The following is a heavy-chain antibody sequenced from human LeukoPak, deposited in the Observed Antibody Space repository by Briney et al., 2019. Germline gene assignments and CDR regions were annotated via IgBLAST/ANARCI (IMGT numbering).Heavy chain of an antibody. CDR3: ARYYYDSSGYLYYYGMDV. D-gene: IGHD3-22*01. V-gene: IGHV1-69*04. Sequence: ASVKVSCKASGGTFSSYAISWVRQAPGQGLEWMGRIIPILGIANYAQKFQGRVTITADKSTSTAYMELSSLRPEDTAVYYCARYYYDSSGYLYYYGMDVWGQGTTVTVSS. CDR2: IIPILGIA. CDR1: GGTFSSYA. J-gene: IGHJ6*02.